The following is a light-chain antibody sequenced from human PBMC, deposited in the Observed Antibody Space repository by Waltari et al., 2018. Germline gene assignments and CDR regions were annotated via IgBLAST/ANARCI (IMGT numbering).Light chain of an antibody. CDR3: QQLNSYPLT. Sequence: IQLTQSPSSLSASVGDRVTITCRASQGISGNLAWYQQKPGKDPNLLIYTASTLQSGVPSRFSGSGSGPDFTLTISSLQPEDFGTYFCQQLNSYPLTFGGGTKVEIK. CDR1: QGISGN. CDR2: TAS. J-gene: IGKJ4*01. V-gene: IGKV1-9*01.